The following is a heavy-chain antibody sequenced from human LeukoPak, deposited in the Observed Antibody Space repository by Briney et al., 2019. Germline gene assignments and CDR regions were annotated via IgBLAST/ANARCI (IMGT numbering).Heavy chain of an antibody. Sequence: GGSLRLSCAASGFTFSSYWMHWVRQAPGKGLVWVSRISTDGSTTTYADSVKGRFTISRDNAKNTAYLQMDSLRVDDTAVYYCARPLQGSYAMDVWGLGTTVIVSS. CDR2: ISTDGSTT. J-gene: IGHJ6*02. CDR3: ARPLQGSYAMDV. V-gene: IGHV3-74*01. CDR1: GFTFSSYW.